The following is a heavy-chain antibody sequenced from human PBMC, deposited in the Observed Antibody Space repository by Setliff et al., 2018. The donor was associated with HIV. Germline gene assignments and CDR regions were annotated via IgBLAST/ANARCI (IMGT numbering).Heavy chain of an antibody. CDR3: AKDHATSSWFTALLDY. CDR2: IYYSGST. D-gene: IGHD6-13*01. J-gene: IGHJ4*02. Sequence: PSETLSLTCTVSAGSITSGDYYWSWIRQPPGKGLEWIGYIYYSGSTYYNPSLKSRVTISVGTSKNTLYLQMNSLRAEDTAVYYCAKDHATSSWFTALLDYWGQGALVTVSS. CDR1: AGSITSGDYY. V-gene: IGHV4-30-4*08.